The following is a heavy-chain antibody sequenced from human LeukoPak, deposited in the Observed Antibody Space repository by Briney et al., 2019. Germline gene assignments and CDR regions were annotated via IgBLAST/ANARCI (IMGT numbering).Heavy chain of an antibody. CDR1: GFTLRSYS. Sequence: GGSLRLSCAASGFTLRSYSLNWVRQAPGKGLEWVSSISSSSSYIYYADSVKGRFTISRDNAKNSLYLQMNSLRAEDTAVYYCARGNYYGSFDYWGQGTLVTVSS. CDR3: ARGNYYGSFDY. CDR2: ISSSSSYI. V-gene: IGHV3-21*01. D-gene: IGHD3-10*01. J-gene: IGHJ4*02.